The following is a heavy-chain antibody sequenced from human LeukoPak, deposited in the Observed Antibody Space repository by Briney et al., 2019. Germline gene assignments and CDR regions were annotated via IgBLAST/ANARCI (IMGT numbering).Heavy chain of an antibody. CDR1: GFTFSSYS. CDR2: ISSSSSYI. D-gene: IGHD6-6*01. CDR3: AKDPLRYSSSSWFDP. Sequence: GGSLRLSCAASGFTFSSYSMNWVRQAPGKGLEWVSSISSSSSYIYYADSVKGRFTISRDNSKNTLYLQMNSLRAEDTAVYYCAKDPLRYSSSSWFDPWGQGTLVTVSS. V-gene: IGHV3-21*01. J-gene: IGHJ5*02.